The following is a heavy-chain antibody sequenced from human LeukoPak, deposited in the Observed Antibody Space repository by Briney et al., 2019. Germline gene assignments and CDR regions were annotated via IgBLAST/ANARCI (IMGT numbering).Heavy chain of an antibody. Sequence: GGSLRLSCAASGFTFSIYGMSWVRQAPGRGLEWVSAMSGSGGSTYYADSVKGRFTISRDNSKNTLYLQMNSLRAEDTAVYYCAKRGLRLGELSLYYFDYWGQGTLVTVSS. CDR3: AKRGLRLGELSLYYFDY. D-gene: IGHD3-16*02. CDR1: GFTFSIYG. CDR2: MSGSGGST. J-gene: IGHJ4*02. V-gene: IGHV3-23*01.